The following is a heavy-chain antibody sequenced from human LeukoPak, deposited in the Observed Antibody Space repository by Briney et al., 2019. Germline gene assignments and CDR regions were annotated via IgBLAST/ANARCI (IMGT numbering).Heavy chain of an antibody. Sequence: ASVKVSCKASGYTFTGYYMHWVRQAPGQGLEWMGWINPNSGGTNYAQKFQGRVTMTRDTSISTAYMELSRLRSDDTAVYYCARDLQEYSSDWYPDYWGQGTLVTVSS. CDR3: ARDLQEYSSDWYPDY. V-gene: IGHV1-2*02. J-gene: IGHJ4*02. CDR2: INPNSGGT. D-gene: IGHD6-19*01. CDR1: GYTFTGYY.